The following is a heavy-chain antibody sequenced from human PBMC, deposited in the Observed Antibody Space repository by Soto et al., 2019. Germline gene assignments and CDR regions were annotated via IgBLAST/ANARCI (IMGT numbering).Heavy chain of an antibody. J-gene: IGHJ3*02. V-gene: IGHV1-46*01. D-gene: IGHD3-22*01. CDR2: INPSGGST. Sequence: QVQLVQSGAEVKKPGASVKVSCKASGYTFTSYYMHWVRQAPGQGLEWMGIINPSGGSTSYAQKFQGRVTMNRDTSTSTVYMELSSLRSEDTAVYYCARNLYYDSSGYLSAFDIWGQGTMVTVSS. CDR3: ARNLYYDSSGYLSAFDI. CDR1: GYTFTSYY.